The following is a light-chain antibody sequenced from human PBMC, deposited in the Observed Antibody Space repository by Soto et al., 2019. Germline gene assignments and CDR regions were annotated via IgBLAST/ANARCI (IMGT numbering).Light chain of an antibody. Sequence: IGLTQAPGTLSLSPGERATLSCVASQSVSNNYLSWYQQQPGPPPRLLIYGASNRTTGLPDRFSGSGSGTYFTLTISRLEPEDFAVYYCQQYGSSGTFGQGTKVDI. CDR3: QQYGSSGT. CDR2: GAS. J-gene: IGKJ1*01. CDR1: QSVSNNY. V-gene: IGKV3-20*01.